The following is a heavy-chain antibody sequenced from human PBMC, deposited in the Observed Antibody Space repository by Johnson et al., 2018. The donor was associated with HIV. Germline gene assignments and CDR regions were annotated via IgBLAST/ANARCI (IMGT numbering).Heavy chain of an antibody. CDR1: GFTFSSYG. CDR2: IRYDGDNK. V-gene: IGHV3-30*02. CDR3: AKDEAQTLASAGRDAFDF. Sequence: QVQLVESGGGVVQPGGSLRLSCAASGFTFSSYGMHWVRQAPGKGLEWVAFIRYDGDNKYYGDSVKGRFTISRDNPKDTLYLQMNGLRPEDTAVYYCAKDEAQTLASAGRDAFDFWGQGTMVTVSS. J-gene: IGHJ3*01. D-gene: IGHD6-13*01.